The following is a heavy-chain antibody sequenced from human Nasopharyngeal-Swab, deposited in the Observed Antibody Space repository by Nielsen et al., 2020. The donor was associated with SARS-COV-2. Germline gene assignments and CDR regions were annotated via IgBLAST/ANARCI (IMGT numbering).Heavy chain of an antibody. V-gene: IGHV4-39*07. CDR1: GGSISSSSYY. CDR3: ARGSDYGGNSDLASDY. Sequence: SETLSLTCTVSGGSISSSSYYWGWIRQPPGKGLEWIGEINHSGSTNYNPSLKSRVTISVDTSKNQFSLKLSSVTAADTAVYYCARGSDYGGNSDLASDYWGQGTLVTVSS. J-gene: IGHJ4*02. CDR2: INHSGST. D-gene: IGHD4-23*01.